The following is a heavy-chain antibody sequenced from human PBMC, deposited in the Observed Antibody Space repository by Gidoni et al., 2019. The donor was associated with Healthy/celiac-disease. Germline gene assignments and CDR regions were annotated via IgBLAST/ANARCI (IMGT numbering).Heavy chain of an antibody. D-gene: IGHD5-12*01. CDR2: ISYDGSNK. Sequence: QVQLVESGGGLVQPGRSLRLSCAASGFTFRSYAMHWVRQAPGKGLDGVAVISYDGSNKYYADSVKGRFTISRDNSKNTLYMKMNSMRAEDTAVYYCAGSGYDPATWGQGTLVTVSS. CDR3: AGSGYDPAT. CDR1: GFTFRSYA. J-gene: IGHJ4*02. V-gene: IGHV3-30-3*01.